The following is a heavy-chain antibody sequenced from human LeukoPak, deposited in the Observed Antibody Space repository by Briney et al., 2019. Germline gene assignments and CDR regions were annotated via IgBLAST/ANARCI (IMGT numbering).Heavy chain of an antibody. Sequence: GEALEISLQGSGYRFTSYWIGWGRPMPGKGEGWRGIIYPGDSDIRYSPSFQGQVTISADQSISTAYLQCSSVKASDTAMYYCARPLYGGNSPVIYWGQGTLVTVSS. J-gene: IGHJ4*02. CDR1: GYRFTSYW. CDR3: ARPLYGGNSPVIY. CDR2: IYPGDSDI. D-gene: IGHD4-23*01. V-gene: IGHV5-51*01.